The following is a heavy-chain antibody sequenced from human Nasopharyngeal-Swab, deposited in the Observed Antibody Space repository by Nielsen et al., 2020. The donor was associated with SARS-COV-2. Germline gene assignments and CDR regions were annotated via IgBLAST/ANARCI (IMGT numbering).Heavy chain of an antibody. J-gene: IGHJ6*03. CDR2: INHNGST. D-gene: IGHD2-8*01. CDR3: ARVAGYCTNGVCYYYYYMDV. CDR1: GGSFSGYY. V-gene: IGHV4-34*01. Sequence: GSLRLSCAVYGGSFSGYYWSWIRQPPGKGLEWIGEINHNGSTNYNPSLKSRVTISVDTSKNQFSLKLSSVTAADTAVYYCARVAGYCTNGVCYYYYYMDVWGKGTTVTVSS.